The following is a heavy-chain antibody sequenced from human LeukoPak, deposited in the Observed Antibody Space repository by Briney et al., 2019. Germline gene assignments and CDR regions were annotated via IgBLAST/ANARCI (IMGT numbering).Heavy chain of an antibody. CDR1: GGTFSSYA. CDR2: IIPIFGTA. V-gene: IGHV1-69*13. J-gene: IGHJ4*02. D-gene: IGHD2-8*01. Sequence: GASVKVSCKASGGTFSSYAISWVRQASGQGLEWMGGIIPIFGTANYAQKFQGRVTITADELTSTAYMELSSLRSEDTAVYYCAGRLDCSNGVCFNYFRFDYWGQGTLVTVSS. CDR3: AGRLDCSNGVCFNYFRFDY.